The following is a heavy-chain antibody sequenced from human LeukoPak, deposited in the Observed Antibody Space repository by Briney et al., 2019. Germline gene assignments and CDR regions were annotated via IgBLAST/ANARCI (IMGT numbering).Heavy chain of an antibody. CDR2: ISSSSSII. J-gene: IGHJ5*02. V-gene: IGHV3-48*02. D-gene: IGHD4-17*01. CDR1: GFSFSEYG. Sequence: PGGSLRLSCAASGFSFSEYGMNWVRQAPGKGLEWVSYISSSSSIIHYADSVKGRLTISRDNVKKSLFLQMNSLRDEDTAFYYCTRVATVTTNNWFDPWGQGILVTVSS. CDR3: TRVATVTTNNWFDP.